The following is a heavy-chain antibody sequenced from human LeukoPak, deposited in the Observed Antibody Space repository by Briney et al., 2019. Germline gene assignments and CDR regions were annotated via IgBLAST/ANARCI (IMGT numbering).Heavy chain of an antibody. V-gene: IGHV3-7*01. Sequence: GGSLRLSCAASGFTFSSYWMSWVRQAPGKGLEWVANIKQGGSEKYYVDSVKGRFTISRDNAKNSLYLQMNSLRAEDTAVYYCARIPDYGDCADAFDIWGQGTMVTVSS. J-gene: IGHJ3*02. CDR1: GFTFSSYW. CDR2: IKQGGSEK. CDR3: ARIPDYGDCADAFDI. D-gene: IGHD4-17*01.